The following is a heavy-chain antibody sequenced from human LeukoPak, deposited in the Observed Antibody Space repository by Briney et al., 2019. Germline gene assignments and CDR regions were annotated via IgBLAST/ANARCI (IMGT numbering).Heavy chain of an antibody. CDR1: GGSISSYY. CDR2: IYTSGST. CDR3: ARLYYDSSGYYYGYRWFDP. Sequence: SETLSLTCTVSGGSISSYYWSWIRQPPAKGLEWIGYIYTSGSTNYNPSLKSRVTISVDTSKNQFSLKLSSVTAADTAVYYCARLYYDSSGYYYGYRWFDPWGQGTLVTVSS. J-gene: IGHJ5*02. D-gene: IGHD3-22*01. V-gene: IGHV4-4*09.